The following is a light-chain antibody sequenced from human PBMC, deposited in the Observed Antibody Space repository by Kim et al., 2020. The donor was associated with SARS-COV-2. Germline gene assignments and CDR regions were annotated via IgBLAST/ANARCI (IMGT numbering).Light chain of an antibody. J-gene: IGKJ2*02. CDR1: QSVSSSY. Sequence: EIVLTQSPGTLSLSPGERATLSCRASQSVSSSYLAWYQQKPGQAPRLLIYGASSRATGIPDRFSGSGSGTDFTLTISRLEPEDFAVYYCQLMGTFGQGTKLEI. V-gene: IGKV3-20*01. CDR2: GAS. CDR3: QLMGT.